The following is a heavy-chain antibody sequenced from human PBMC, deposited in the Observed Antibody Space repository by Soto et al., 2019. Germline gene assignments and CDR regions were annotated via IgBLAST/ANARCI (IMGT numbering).Heavy chain of an antibody. CDR3: ATMGTPATGLYFFDY. CDR2: IFDSGST. D-gene: IGHD2-15*01. J-gene: IGHJ4*02. CDR1: GGSISSGNYY. V-gene: IGHV4-30-4*01. Sequence: QVQLQESGPGLVKPSQTLSLTCTVSGGSISSGNYYWMWIRQPPGKGLEWIGFIFDSGSTFYSTSLKSRVTISVDTSKSQFSLNLSFVTAADTAVYYCATMGTPATGLYFFDYWGQGSLVTVSS.